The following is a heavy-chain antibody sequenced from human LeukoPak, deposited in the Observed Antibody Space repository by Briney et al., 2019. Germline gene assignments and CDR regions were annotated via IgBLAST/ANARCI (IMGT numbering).Heavy chain of an antibody. J-gene: IGHJ4*02. CDR3: ARDRIAAAGTEEFDY. D-gene: IGHD6-13*01. CDR2: IYSGGST. CDR1: GFTVSSNY. Sequence: PGGSLRLSCAASGFTVSSNYMSWVRQAPGKGLEWVSVIYSGGSTYYAASVRGRFTISRDNSKNTVYLQMNNLRAEDTAVYYCARDRIAAAGTEEFDYWGQRTLVTVSS. V-gene: IGHV3-53*01.